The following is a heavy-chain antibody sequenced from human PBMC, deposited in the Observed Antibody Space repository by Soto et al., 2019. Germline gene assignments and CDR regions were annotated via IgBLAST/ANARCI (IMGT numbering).Heavy chain of an antibody. CDR2: ISYDGSNK. CDR1: GFTFSSYA. J-gene: IGHJ5*02. D-gene: IGHD3-3*01. V-gene: IGHV3-30-3*01. Sequence: PGGSLRLSCAASGFTFSSYAMHWVRQAPGKGLEWVAVISYDGSNKYYADSVKGRFTISRDNSKNTLYLQMNSLRAEDTAVYYCARGGGLTPRGWFDPWGQGTLVTVSS. CDR3: ARGGGLTPRGWFDP.